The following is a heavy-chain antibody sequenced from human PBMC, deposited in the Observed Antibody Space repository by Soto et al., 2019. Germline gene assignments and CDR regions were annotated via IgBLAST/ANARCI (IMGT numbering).Heavy chain of an antibody. CDR2: ISAYNGNT. J-gene: IGHJ5*02. CDR3: ARDQAVAGLYHNWFDP. CDR1: GYTFTSYG. Sequence: EASVKVSCKASGYTFTSYGISWVRQAPGQGLEWMGWISAYNGNTNYAQKLQGRVTMTTDTSTSTAYMGLRSLRSDDTAVYYCARDQAVAGLYHNWFDPWGQGTLVTVSS. D-gene: IGHD6-19*01. V-gene: IGHV1-18*01.